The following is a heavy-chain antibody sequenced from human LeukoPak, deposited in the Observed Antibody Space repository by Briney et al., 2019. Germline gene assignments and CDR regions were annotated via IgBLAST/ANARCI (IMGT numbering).Heavy chain of an antibody. D-gene: IGHD2-2*01. J-gene: IGHJ3*02. CDR3: ARSKGVVVPARTPDPNAFDI. Sequence: GASVNVSCKASGYTFTGYYMHWVRQAPGQGLEWMGRINPNSGGTNYAQKFQGRVTMTRDTSISTAYMELSRLRSDDTAVYYCARSKGVVVPARTPDPNAFDIWGQGAMVTVSS. V-gene: IGHV1-2*06. CDR1: GYTFTGYY. CDR2: INPNSGGT.